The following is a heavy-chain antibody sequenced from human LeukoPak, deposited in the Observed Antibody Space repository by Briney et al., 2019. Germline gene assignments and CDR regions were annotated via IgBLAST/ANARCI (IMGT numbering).Heavy chain of an antibody. D-gene: IGHD6-19*01. CDR3: AKESKWLPSY. V-gene: IGHV3-23*01. CDR2: ISGSGGST. J-gene: IGHJ4*02. CDR1: GFTFSSYA. Sequence: GGSLRLSCAASGFTFSSYAMNWVRQAPGKGLEWVSGISGSGGSTYYADSVKGRFTISRDNSKNTLFLQMNGLRADDSAIYYGAKESKWLPSYWGQGTRVTVSS.